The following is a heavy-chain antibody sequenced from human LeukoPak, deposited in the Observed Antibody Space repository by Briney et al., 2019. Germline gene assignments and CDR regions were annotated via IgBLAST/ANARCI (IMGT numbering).Heavy chain of an antibody. D-gene: IGHD2-2*03. CDR1: GYSFTSNW. CDR2: IYPGDSER. J-gene: IGHJ4*02. Sequence: GESLRISCKGSGYSFTSNWIAWVRQMPGKGLEWMGIIYPGDSERRYSPPFQGQVTFSVDKSTNTAFLQWSSLKASDTAMYFCARHVDIGGLPDYWGQGTLVTVSS. CDR3: ARHVDIGGLPDY. V-gene: IGHV5-51*01.